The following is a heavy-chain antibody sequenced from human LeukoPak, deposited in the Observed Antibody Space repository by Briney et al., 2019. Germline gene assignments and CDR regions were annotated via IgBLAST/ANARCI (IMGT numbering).Heavy chain of an antibody. V-gene: IGHV4-39*07. D-gene: IGHD3-22*01. J-gene: IGHJ4*02. CDR1: GGSISSSSYY. Sequence: PSETLSLTCTVSGGSISSSSYYWGWIRQPPGKGLEWIGSIYYSGSTYYNPSLKSRVTISVDTSKNQFSLKLSSVTAADTAVYYCARDPAYDSSGYALDYWGQGTLVTVSS. CDR3: ARDPAYDSSGYALDY. CDR2: IYYSGST.